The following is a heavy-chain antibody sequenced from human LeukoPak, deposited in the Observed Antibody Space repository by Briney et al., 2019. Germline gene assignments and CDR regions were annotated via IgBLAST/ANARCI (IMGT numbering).Heavy chain of an antibody. CDR2: VSGSGGST. CDR3: AKESGDCSGGSCYPLLY. V-gene: IGHV3-23*01. Sequence: GGSLRLSCAASGFSIYAMNWVRQGPGKGMGWVSGVSGSGGSTYYAHSLKGRFTISRDNSTNPLYLQMNSLRAEDTAVYYCAKESGDCSGGSCYPLLYWGQGTLVTVSS. D-gene: IGHD2-15*01. CDR1: GFSIYA. J-gene: IGHJ4*02.